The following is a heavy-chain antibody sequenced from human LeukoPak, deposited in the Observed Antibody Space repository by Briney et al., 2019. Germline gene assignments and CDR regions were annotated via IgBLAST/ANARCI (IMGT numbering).Heavy chain of an antibody. D-gene: IGHD5-24*01. V-gene: IGHV4-34*01. CDR1: GGSFSGYY. CDR2: INHSGST. CDR3: ARGRRWLLDAFDI. Sequence: PSETLSLTCAVYGGSFSGYYWSWIRQPPGKGLEWIGEINHSGSTNYNPSLKSRVTISVDTYKNQFSLKLSSVTAADTAVYYCARGRRWLLDAFDIWGQGTMVTVSS. J-gene: IGHJ3*02.